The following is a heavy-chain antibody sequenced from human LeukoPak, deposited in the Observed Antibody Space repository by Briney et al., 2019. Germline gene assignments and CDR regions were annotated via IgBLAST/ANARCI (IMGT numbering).Heavy chain of an antibody. Sequence: SETLSLTCAVYGGSFSGYYWSWIRQPPGKGLEWIGEINHSGSTNYNPSLKSRVTISVDTSKNQFSLKLSSVTAADTAVYYCARHKGYSYGPRPNWFDPWGQGTLVTVSS. V-gene: IGHV4-34*01. CDR2: INHSGST. CDR3: ARHKGYSYGPRPNWFDP. J-gene: IGHJ5*02. D-gene: IGHD5-18*01. CDR1: GGSFSGYY.